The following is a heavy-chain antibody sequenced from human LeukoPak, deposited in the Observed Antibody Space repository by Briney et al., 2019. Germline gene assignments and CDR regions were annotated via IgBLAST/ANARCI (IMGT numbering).Heavy chain of an antibody. Sequence: GGSLRLSCAASGFIFSSAVMSWVRQAPGKGLEWVSAINSRSGTTYAESVKGRFTISRDNSKNTLYLQMNTLRVEDTAVYFCTYGDYPLTYWGQGTLVSVSS. CDR1: GFIFSSAV. CDR3: TYGDYPLTY. D-gene: IGHD4-17*01. V-gene: IGHV3-23*01. J-gene: IGHJ4*02. CDR2: INSRSGTT.